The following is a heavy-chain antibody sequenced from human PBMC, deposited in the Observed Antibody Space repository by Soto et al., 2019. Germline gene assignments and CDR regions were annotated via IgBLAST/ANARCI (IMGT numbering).Heavy chain of an antibody. CDR1: GGSISTYY. D-gene: IGHD6-19*01. Sequence: SETLSLTCTVSGGSISTYYWSWIRQPPGKGLEWIGYIYYSGSTNYNPSLKSRVTISVDTSKNQFSLKLSSVTAADTAVYYCARVVRSGWYCFDYWGQGTLVTFSS. V-gene: IGHV4-59*01. CDR2: IYYSGST. CDR3: ARVVRSGWYCFDY. J-gene: IGHJ4*02.